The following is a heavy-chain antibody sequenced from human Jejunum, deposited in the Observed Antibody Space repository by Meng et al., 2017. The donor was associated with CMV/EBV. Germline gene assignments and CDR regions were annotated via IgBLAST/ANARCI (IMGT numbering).Heavy chain of an antibody. J-gene: IGHJ6*02. V-gene: IGHV1-2*02. Sequence: GYYVHWVRQAPGQGLEWMGWINPRTGGTNSAQKFQGRVTMTRDTSITTAYMELSSLTSDDSSVYFCAREQVVVEPTGYKYFGMDVWGQGTTVTVS. D-gene: IGHD2-2*01. CDR2: INPRTGGT. CDR1: GYY. CDR3: AREQVVVEPTGYKYFGMDV.